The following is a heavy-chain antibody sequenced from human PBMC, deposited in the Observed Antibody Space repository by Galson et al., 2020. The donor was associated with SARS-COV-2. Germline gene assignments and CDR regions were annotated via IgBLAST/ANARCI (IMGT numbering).Heavy chain of an antibody. J-gene: IGHJ4*02. V-gene: IGHV3-53*01. CDR3: AREVFGYFDY. CDR1: GFTVSSNY. D-gene: IGHD3-22*01. Sequence: GGSLRLSCAASGFTVSSNYMSWVRQAPWKGLEWVSVIYSGGSTYYADSVKGRFTISRDNSKNTLYLQMNSLRAEDTAVYYCAREVFGYFDYWGQGTLVTVSS. CDR2: IYSGGST.